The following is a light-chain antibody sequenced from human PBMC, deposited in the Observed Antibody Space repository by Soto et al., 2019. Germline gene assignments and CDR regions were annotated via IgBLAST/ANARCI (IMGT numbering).Light chain of an antibody. Sequence: QSALTQPASVAGSPGQWITISCTGTSSDVGGYNYVSWYQQHPGKAPKLIIFEVSNRPSGVSPRFSGSKSGNTASLTISGLQAEDEADYYCSSCTSSSTLAFGGGTKVTV. CDR1: SSDVGGYNY. CDR2: EVS. J-gene: IGLJ3*02. CDR3: SSCTSSSTLA. V-gene: IGLV2-14*01.